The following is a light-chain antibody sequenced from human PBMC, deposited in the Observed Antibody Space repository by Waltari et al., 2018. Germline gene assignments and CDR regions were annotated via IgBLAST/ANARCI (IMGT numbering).Light chain of an antibody. V-gene: IGKV3-11*01. CDR2: DAS. CDR1: QSVRTY. CDR3: QERSNWPGGS. Sequence: EIVLTQSPATLSLSPGESATLSCRASQSVRTYLAWYQQQPGQAPRLLIYDASNGATGIPARFVGSGSGTDFTLTISSLEPEDFALYYCQERSNWPGGSFGGGTKVEIK. J-gene: IGKJ4*01.